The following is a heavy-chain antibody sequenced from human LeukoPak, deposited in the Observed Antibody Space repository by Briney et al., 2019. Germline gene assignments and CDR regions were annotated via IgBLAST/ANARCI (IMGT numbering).Heavy chain of an antibody. V-gene: IGHV4-59*11. CDR3: ARGYYGSGSSDY. D-gene: IGHD3-10*01. J-gene: IGHJ4*02. CDR2: IYYGGST. Sequence: SETLSLTCTVSGGSISSHYWSWIRQPPGKGLEWIGYIYYGGSTNYNPYLKSRVTISVDTSKNQFSLKLSSVTAADTAVYYCARGYYGSGSSDYWGQGTLVTVSS. CDR1: GGSISSHY.